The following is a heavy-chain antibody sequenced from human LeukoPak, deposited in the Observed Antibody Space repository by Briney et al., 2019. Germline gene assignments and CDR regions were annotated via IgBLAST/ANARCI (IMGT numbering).Heavy chain of an antibody. CDR3: ERRGGYYYSSGYYYKGGTCYFDY. CDR1: EYSFTNYR. J-gene: IGHJ4*02. D-gene: IGHD3-22*01. Sequence: AESLNISCKSSEYSFTNYRIGWVRQMPRKGLEWMGIIYPGDSHTKYSPSFQGQATTSANKTITTAHQQRSRMNASDTAMYDCERRGGYYYSSGYYYKGGTCYFDYWGQGTLVTVSS. V-gene: IGHV5-51*01. CDR2: IYPGDSHT.